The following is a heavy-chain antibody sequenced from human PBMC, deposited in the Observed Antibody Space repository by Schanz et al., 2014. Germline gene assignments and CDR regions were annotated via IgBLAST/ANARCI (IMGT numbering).Heavy chain of an antibody. CDR3: ARVRAAHPYYYGMDV. Sequence: EVQLLESGGGLVQPGGSLRLSCAASGFTFSSYAMSWVRQAPGKGLEWVSAISDSGGSMFYADSVKGRFTISRDNAENSLYLQMNSLRAEDTAVYYCARVRAAHPYYYGMDVWGQGTLVTVSS. V-gene: IGHV3-23*01. CDR2: ISDSGGSM. CDR1: GFTFSSYA. J-gene: IGHJ6*02. D-gene: IGHD6-6*01.